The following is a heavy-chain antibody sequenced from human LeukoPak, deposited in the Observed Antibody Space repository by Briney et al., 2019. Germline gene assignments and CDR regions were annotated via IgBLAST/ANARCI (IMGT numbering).Heavy chain of an antibody. CDR3: ARDAPAASYYYMDV. CDR2: IYYSGST. V-gene: IGHV4-31*03. Sequence: SETLSLTCTVSGGSISSGGYYWSWIRQHPGKGLEWIGYIYYSGSTYYNPSLKSRVTISVDTSKNQFSLKLSSVTAADTAVYYCARDAPAASYYYMDVWGKGTTVNVSS. J-gene: IGHJ6*03. CDR1: GGSISSGGYY. D-gene: IGHD2-2*01.